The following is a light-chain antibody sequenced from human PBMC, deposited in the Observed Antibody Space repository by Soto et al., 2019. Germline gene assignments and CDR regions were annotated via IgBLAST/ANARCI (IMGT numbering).Light chain of an antibody. CDR1: QSISSW. CDR3: QQYNSYPLT. Sequence: DIQMTQSPSTLSPSVGDRVSITCLASQSISSWLAWYQQKPGKAPKLLIYKASSLESGVPSRFSGSGSGTEFTLTISSLQRDDFATYYCQQYNSYPLTFGGGTKVDI. J-gene: IGKJ4*01. V-gene: IGKV1-5*03. CDR2: KAS.